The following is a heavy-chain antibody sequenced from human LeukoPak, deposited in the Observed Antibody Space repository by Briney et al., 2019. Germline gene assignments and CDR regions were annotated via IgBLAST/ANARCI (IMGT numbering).Heavy chain of an antibody. V-gene: IGHV4-4*07. CDR2: IYASGST. D-gene: IGHD2-21*02. CDR3: ARETYCAADCYSGFDF. CDR1: GGSFSGYY. Sequence: PSETLSLTCAVYGGSFSGYYWSWIRQPAGKGLEWIGRIYASGSTNYNPSLKSRVTMSVDTSKNLFSLKLTSVTAADTAVYYCARETYCAADCYSGFDFWGQGTLVTVSS. J-gene: IGHJ4*02.